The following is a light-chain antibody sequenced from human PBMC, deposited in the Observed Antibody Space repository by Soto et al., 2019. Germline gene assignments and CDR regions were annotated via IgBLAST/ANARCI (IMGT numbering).Light chain of an antibody. CDR3: QQYYSVPLT. V-gene: IGKV1-33*01. J-gene: IGKJ4*01. CDR2: GAS. CDR1: QDIREF. Sequence: DIQMTQSPSSLSASVGDRATITCQASQDIREFLNWYQQKPGKAPKLLINGASNLETGVPSRFSGSGSGTDFTFTISSLQPEDIATYYCQQYYSVPLTFGGGTKVDIK.